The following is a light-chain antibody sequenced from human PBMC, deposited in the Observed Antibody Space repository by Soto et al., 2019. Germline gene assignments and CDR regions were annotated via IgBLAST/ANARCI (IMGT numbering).Light chain of an antibody. Sequence: QSVLTQPPSVSGAPGQRVTISCTGSSSNIGAGYDVQWYQQLPGTAPKLLIFGNSNRPSGVPDRFSGSRSGTSASLAITGLQAEDEADYFCQSYDISLSVSVIFGAGTKLTVL. CDR3: QSYDISLSVSVI. CDR2: GNS. J-gene: IGLJ2*01. CDR1: SSNIGAGYD. V-gene: IGLV1-40*01.